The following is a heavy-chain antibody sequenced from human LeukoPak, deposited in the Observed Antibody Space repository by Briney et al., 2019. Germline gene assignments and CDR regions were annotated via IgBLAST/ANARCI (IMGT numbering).Heavy chain of an antibody. V-gene: IGHV4-39*07. J-gene: IGHJ4*02. CDR3: ARGQAKQLGRD. CDR1: GGSISSSTYY. CDR2: IYYSGTT. Sequence: PSETLSLTCTVSGGSISSSTYYWGWIRQPPGKGLEWIGSIYYSGTTYYNPSLKSRVTVSVDTSTNQFSLKLSSVTAADTAVYYCARGQAKQLGRDWDQGTLVTVSS. D-gene: IGHD6-6*01.